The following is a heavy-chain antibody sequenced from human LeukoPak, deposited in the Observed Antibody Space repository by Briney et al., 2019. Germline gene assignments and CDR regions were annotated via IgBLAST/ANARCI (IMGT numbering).Heavy chain of an antibody. CDR2: INDDGSAK. CDR3: AEIQLFRDDFDS. J-gene: IGHJ4*02. Sequence: GGSLRLSCAASGFTFTNYWMTWVRQAPGKGLEWVANINDDGSAKYYVDSVKGRFTISRDDAKNSLYLQMNSLRAEDTAVYYRAEIQLFRDDFDSWGQGTLVTVSS. D-gene: IGHD1-1*01. V-gene: IGHV3-7*03. CDR1: GFTFTNYW.